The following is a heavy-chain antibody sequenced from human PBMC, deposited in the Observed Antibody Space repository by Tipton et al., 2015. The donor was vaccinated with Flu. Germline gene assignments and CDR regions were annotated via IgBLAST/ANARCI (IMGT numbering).Heavy chain of an antibody. V-gene: IGHV4-4*07. J-gene: IGHJ6*02. D-gene: IGHD2-15*01. Sequence: TLSLTCTVSGGSISSYYWSWIRQPAGKGLEGIGRIYTSGSTNYNPSLKSRVTMSVDTYKNQFSLKLSSVTAAGTAVYYCAREPSRWFPNGYYYYGMDVWGQGTTSHVSS. CDR1: GGSISSYY. CDR3: AREPSRWFPNGYYYYGMDV. CDR2: IYTSGST.